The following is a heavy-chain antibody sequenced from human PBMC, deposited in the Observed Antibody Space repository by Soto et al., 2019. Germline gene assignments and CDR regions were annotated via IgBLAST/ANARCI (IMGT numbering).Heavy chain of an antibody. D-gene: IGHD6-6*01. CDR2: VFYTGNT. Sequence: SETLSLTCTVSGGSVTSVSYFWGWIRQPPGKGLEWIGSVFYTGNTYYSPSLKSRVTMSVDASKNHFSLRLSSVTAADTAVYYCARHERAARPDGGFDYWGQGTLVTVSS. V-gene: IGHV4-39*01. CDR1: GGSVTSVSYF. CDR3: ARHERAARPDGGFDY. J-gene: IGHJ4*02.